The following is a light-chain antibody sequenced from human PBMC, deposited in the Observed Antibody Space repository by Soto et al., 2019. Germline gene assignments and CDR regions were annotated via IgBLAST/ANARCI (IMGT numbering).Light chain of an antibody. Sequence: DIQITQSPSTLSGSVGDRVTITCRASQTISSWLAWYKQKPGKAPKLLIYKASTLKSGVRSRFSGSGSGTEFTLTISSLQPDDFATYYCQHYNSYTEAFGQGTKVDIK. CDR1: QTISSW. J-gene: IGKJ1*01. CDR3: QHYNSYTEA. CDR2: KAS. V-gene: IGKV1-5*03.